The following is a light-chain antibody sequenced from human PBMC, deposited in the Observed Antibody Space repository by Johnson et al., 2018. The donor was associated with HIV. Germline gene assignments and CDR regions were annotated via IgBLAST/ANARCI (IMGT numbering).Light chain of an antibody. CDR2: DNN. V-gene: IGLV1-51*01. Sequence: QSMLTQPPSVSAAPGQKVTVSCSGCNTNIGNDFVSWYQQLPGKAPRLLIYDNNKRPSGIPDRFSGSKSCTSATLGITGLQTGEEANYYCGTGDSNLRAGFFGTATKVTVL. CDR3: GTGDSNLRAGF. J-gene: IGLJ1*01. CDR1: NTNIGNDF.